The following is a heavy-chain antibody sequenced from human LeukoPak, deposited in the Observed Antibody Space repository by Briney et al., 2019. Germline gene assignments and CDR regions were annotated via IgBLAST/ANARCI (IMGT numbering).Heavy chain of an antibody. CDR3: ARQPKSCAPGIFVTGKACWFDP. CDR2: IYYSGTT. CDR1: DGSISSGYYY. V-gene: IGHV4-39*01. Sequence: SETLSLTCSVSDGSISSGYYYWAWIRQPPGKGPEWMGSIYYSGTTYPNPSLKSRVTISVDTSKNQFSLKLSSVTAADTAVYYCARQPKSCAPGIFVTGKACWFDPWGQGTLVTVSP. D-gene: IGHD3-3*01. J-gene: IGHJ5*02.